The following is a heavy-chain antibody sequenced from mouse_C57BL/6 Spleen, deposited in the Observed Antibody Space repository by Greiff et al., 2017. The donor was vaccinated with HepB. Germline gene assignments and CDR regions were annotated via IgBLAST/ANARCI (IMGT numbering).Heavy chain of an antibody. CDR1: GFSLSTSGMG. J-gene: IGHJ3*01. CDR3: ARSLDYYGSEAWFAY. D-gene: IGHD1-1*01. CDR2: IYWDDDK. V-gene: IGHV8-12*01. Sequence: QVTLKVSGPGILQSSQTLSLTCSFSGFSLSTSGMGVSWIRQPSGKGLEWLAHIYWDDDKRYNPSLKSRLTISKDTSRNQVFLKITSLDTADTATYYCARSLDYYGSEAWFAYWGQGTLVTVSA.